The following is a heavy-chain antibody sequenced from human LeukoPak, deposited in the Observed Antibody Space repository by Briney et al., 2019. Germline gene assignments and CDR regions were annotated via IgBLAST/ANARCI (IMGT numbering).Heavy chain of an antibody. CDR2: IGGSNGIT. CDR1: RFTFNSYA. J-gene: IGHJ5*02. CDR3: AKDRTPTP. D-gene: IGHD1-1*01. V-gene: IGHV3-23*01. Sequence: GGSLRLSCAASRFTFNSYAMSWVRQAPGKGLEWVSVIGGSNGITFYVGSVKGRFTISRDNSKDTLYLQMNSLRAEDTAVYYCAKDRTPTPWGQGTLVTVSS.